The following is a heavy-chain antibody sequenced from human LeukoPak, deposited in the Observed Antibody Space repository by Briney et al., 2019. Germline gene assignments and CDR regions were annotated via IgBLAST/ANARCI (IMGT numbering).Heavy chain of an antibody. D-gene: IGHD3-22*01. J-gene: IGHJ4*02. CDR3: ARVYDSRPIVDY. CDR1: GGSISSGGYY. CDR2: IYYSGST. Sequence: PSETLSLTCTVSGGSISSGGYYWSWIRQHPGKGLEWIGYIYYSGSTNYNPSLKSRVTISVDTSKNQFSLKLSSVTATDTAVYYCARVYDSRPIVDYWGQGTLVTVSS. V-gene: IGHV4-31*03.